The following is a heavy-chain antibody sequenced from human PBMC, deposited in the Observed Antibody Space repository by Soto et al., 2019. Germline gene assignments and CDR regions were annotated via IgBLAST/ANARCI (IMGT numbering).Heavy chain of an antibody. CDR1: GFGFTFSTSA. Sequence: GGSLRLSCAASGFGFTFSTSAMSWVRQAPGKGLEWVSAISGSGGSTYYADSVKGRFTISRDNSKNTLYLQMNSLRAEDTAVYYCAKEVVPAPITYYGMDVWGQGTTVTVPS. D-gene: IGHD2-2*01. V-gene: IGHV3-23*01. CDR3: AKEVVPAPITYYGMDV. CDR2: ISGSGGST. J-gene: IGHJ6*02.